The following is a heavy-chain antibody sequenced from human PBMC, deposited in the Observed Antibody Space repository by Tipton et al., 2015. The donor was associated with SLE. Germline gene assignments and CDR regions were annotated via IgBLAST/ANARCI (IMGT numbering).Heavy chain of an antibody. CDR3: ARGGVGGYDYFDY. CDR2: IYHSGST. J-gene: IGHJ4*02. D-gene: IGHD5-12*01. CDR1: GYSIRSGNY. V-gene: IGHV4-38-2*02. Sequence: TLSLTCTASGYSIRSGNYWGWIRQPPGKRLEWIGSIYHSGSTYYTPSLESRVTISVDSSKNQFSLKLRSVTAADTAVYYCARGGVGGYDYFDYWGQGALVTVSS.